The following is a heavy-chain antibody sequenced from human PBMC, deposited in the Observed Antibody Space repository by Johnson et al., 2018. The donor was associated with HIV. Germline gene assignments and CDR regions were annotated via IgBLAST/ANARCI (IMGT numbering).Heavy chain of an antibody. D-gene: IGHD3-9*01. V-gene: IGHV3-15*01. Sequence: VQLVESGGGLVKPGGSLRLSCAASGFTFSNAWMSWVRQAPGKGLEWVGRIKRKTDGGTTDYAAPVKGRFSIQRDDSKNTVYLQMNSLKTEDTAVYYCTTAGLRYFDWFTGAFDIWGQGTMVTVSS. CDR1: GFTFSNAW. CDR3: TTAGLRYFDWFTGAFDI. J-gene: IGHJ3*02. CDR2: IKRKTDGGTT.